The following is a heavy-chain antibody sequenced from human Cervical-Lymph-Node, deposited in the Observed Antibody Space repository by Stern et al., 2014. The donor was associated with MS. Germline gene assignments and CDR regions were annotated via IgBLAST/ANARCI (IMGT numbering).Heavy chain of an antibody. CDR2: SSNSGNYI. J-gene: IGHJ6*02. CDR3: AREGVAGYYYGLDV. D-gene: IGHD3-10*01. V-gene: IGHV3-21*05. CDR1: GFAVSSYT. Sequence: EMQLVESGGGLVKPGGSLRLSCAASGFAVSSYTITWVRQAPGKGQEWGSHSSNSGNYIYYADSVKDRFTITRDNANNSVHLEMDSLRTDDTAVYFCAREGVAGYYYGLDVWGQGTTVSVSS.